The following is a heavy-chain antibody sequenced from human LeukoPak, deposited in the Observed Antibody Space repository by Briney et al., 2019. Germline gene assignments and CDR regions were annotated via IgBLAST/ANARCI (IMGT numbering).Heavy chain of an antibody. CDR2: ILANGANT. D-gene: IGHD2-2*01. V-gene: IGHV3-23*01. J-gene: IGHJ5*02. CDR3: ARDGLPVALTS. CDR1: GFTFSSYA. Sequence: GGSLRLSCVASGFTFSSYAMTWVRQAPGKGLEWVSGILANGANTYYADSVKGRFTISRDNAKNSVFLQMNSLSAEDTAVYYCARDGLPVALTSWGRGTLVTVTS.